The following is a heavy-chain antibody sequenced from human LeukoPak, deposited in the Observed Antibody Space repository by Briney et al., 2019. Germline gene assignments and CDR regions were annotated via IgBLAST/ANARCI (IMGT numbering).Heavy chain of an antibody. D-gene: IGHD3-10*01. J-gene: IGHJ4*02. CDR3: AGARGGAYGFAFDS. V-gene: IGHV4-59*07. CDR1: GGSITTYF. CDR2: IYYTGNT. Sequence: PSDTLSLTCTVSGGSITTYFWSWIRQPPGKGLECIGYIYYTGNTNYSPSLRNRVTISVDTSKNQFSLKLNSVTAADTALYFCAGARGGAYGFAFDSWGQGTLVTVP.